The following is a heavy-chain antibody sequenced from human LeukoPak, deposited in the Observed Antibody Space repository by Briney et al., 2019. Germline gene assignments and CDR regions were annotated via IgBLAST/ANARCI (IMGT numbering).Heavy chain of an antibody. CDR3: AREPPGLEVAGYDY. J-gene: IGHJ4*02. V-gene: IGHV3-7*01. CDR1: GFNFSTYW. Sequence: GGTLTLSCAVSGFNFSTYWMSWVRQAPGKGLEWVGNMNQDGSEKYNVESLKGRFTMSRDNAKNSLYLQINSPRAEDTAVYYCAREPPGLEVAGYDYWGQGTLVTVPS. CDR2: MNQDGSEK. D-gene: IGHD6-19*01.